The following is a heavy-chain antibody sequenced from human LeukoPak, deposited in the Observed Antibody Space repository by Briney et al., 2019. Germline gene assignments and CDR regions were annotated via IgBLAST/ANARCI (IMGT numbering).Heavy chain of an antibody. CDR2: INHSGST. J-gene: IGHJ4*02. CDR3: ARLGQGRRPYYYGSGGGYFDY. CDR1: GGSFSGYY. V-gene: IGHV4-34*01. Sequence: PSETLSLTCAVYGGSFSGYYWSWIRQPPGKGLEWIGEINHSGSTNYNPSLKSRVTISVDTSKNQFSLKLSSVTAADTAVYYCARLGQGRRPYYYGSGGGYFDYWGQGTLVTVSS. D-gene: IGHD3-10*01.